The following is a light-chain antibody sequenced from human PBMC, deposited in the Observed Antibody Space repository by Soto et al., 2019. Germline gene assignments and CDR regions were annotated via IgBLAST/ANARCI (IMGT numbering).Light chain of an antibody. Sequence: EIVLTQSPATLSLSPGERATLSCRASQSVRSYLAWYQQKPGQAPRLLIYGASTRATGIPARFSGSGSETSFTLTISRLEPEDFALYYCQQYNNWPPITFGQGTRLEIK. CDR1: QSVRSY. CDR2: GAS. J-gene: IGKJ5*01. CDR3: QQYNNWPPIT. V-gene: IGKV3-11*01.